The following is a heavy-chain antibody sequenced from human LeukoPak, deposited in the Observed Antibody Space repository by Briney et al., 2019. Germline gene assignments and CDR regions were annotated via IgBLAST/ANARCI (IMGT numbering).Heavy chain of an antibody. V-gene: IGHV3-23*01. J-gene: IGHJ4*02. D-gene: IGHD2-2*01. CDR2: ISGSGGST. Sequence: GGSLRLSCAASGFTFSSYAMSWVRQAPGKGLEWVSAISGSGGSTYYADSVKGRFTISRDNSKNTLYLQMNSLRAEDTAVYYCAKSLHIGYCSSTSCRTPFDYWGQGTLVTVSS. CDR1: GFTFSSYA. CDR3: AKSLHIGYCSSTSCRTPFDY.